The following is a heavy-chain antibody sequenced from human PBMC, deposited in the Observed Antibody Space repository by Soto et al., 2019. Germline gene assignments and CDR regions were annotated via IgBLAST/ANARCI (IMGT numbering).Heavy chain of an antibody. J-gene: IGHJ6*02. V-gene: IGHV3-30*03. CDR2: ISYDGSNK. CDR3: ATERLPAERRHYYYYYGMYV. CDR1: GFTFSSYG. D-gene: IGHD2-2*01. Sequence: QVQLVESGGGVVQPGRSLRLSCAASGFTFSSYGMHWVRQAPGKGLEWVAVISYDGSNKYYADSVKGRFTISRDNSKNSLYLQMNSLRAEDTAVYYCATERLPAERRHYYYYYGMYVWGQGTSVTVSS.